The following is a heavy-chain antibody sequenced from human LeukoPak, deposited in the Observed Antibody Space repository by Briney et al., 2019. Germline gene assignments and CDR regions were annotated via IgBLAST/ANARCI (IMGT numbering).Heavy chain of an antibody. V-gene: IGHV3-7*04. D-gene: IGHD1-1*01. CDR3: ARDSPGYLAYDS. J-gene: IGHJ4*02. CDR2: IKEDGSAT. CDR1: GFTFSTYW. Sequence: GSLRLSCAASGFTFSTYWMTWVRQAPGKGPEWAANIKEDGSATYYVDSVKGRFTISRDNAKKSLYLQMNSLRAEDTAVYYCARDSPGYLAYDSWGQGTLVTVSS.